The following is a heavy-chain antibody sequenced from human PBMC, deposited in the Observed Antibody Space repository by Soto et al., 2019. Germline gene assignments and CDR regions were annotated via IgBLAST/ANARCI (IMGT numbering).Heavy chain of an antibody. Sequence: EVQLVESGGGLVQPGGSLRLSCAASGFTVSSKYMTWVRQAPGKGLEWVSLIQSGGTTYYADSVKGRFTISRDTSENTLHIHMDSLRVEDTAVYYCARDDVLCDGGRCYGIPLDVWGKWTTVNVSS. D-gene: IGHD2-15*01. J-gene: IGHJ6*04. V-gene: IGHV3-66*01. CDR1: GFTVSSKY. CDR3: ARDDVLCDGGRCYGIPLDV. CDR2: IQSGGTT.